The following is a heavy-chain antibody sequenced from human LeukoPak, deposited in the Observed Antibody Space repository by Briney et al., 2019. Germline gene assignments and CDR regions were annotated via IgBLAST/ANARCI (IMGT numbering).Heavy chain of an antibody. V-gene: IGHV3-23*01. CDR3: AKGPQLYSGYHPDY. CDR1: GFTFSSAA. J-gene: IGHJ4*02. Sequence: GGSLRLSCAASGFTFSSAAMTWVRQAPEKGLEWVSTITGSDDATCYADSVKGRFTISRDFSRNTVGLQMNSLRTEDTAIYYCAKGPQLYSGYHPDYWGQGTLVTVSS. D-gene: IGHD5-12*01. CDR2: ITGSDDAT.